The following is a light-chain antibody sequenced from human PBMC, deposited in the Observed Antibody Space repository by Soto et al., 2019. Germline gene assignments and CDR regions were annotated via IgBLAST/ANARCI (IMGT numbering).Light chain of an antibody. V-gene: IGLV2-14*01. Sequence: QSVLTQPASVSGSPGQSITISCTGTSSDVGAYNYVSWYQQHPDKAPKLMIYEVSDRPSGVSHRFSGSKSGNTASLTISGLQAEDEAYYYCSSCTTSATVVFGGGTKVTVL. CDR3: SSCTTSATVV. CDR2: EVS. CDR1: SSDVGAYNY. J-gene: IGLJ2*01.